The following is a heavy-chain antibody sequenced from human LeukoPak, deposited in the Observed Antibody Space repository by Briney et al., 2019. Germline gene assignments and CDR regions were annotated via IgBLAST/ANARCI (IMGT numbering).Heavy chain of an antibody. CDR3: TTDWSGYYDSSGLLDY. D-gene: IGHD3-22*01. J-gene: IGHJ4*02. V-gene: IGHV3-15*01. Sequence: GGPLRLSCAASGFTFSNAWTSWVRQAPGKGLEWVGRIKSKTDGGTTDYAAPVKGRFTISRDDSKNTLYLQMNSLKTEDTAVYYCTTDWSGYYDSSGLLDYWGQGTLVTVSS. CDR2: IKSKTDGGTT. CDR1: GFTFSNAW.